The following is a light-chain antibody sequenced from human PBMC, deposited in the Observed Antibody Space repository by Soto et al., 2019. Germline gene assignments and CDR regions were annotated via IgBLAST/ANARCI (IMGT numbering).Light chain of an antibody. Sequence: QSVLAQPASVSGSPGQSITISCTGTSSDVLSYDAVSWYQHHPGKAPKLIIYEGNKRPSGVSNRFTGSRSGNMASLTISGLQPEDEADYYCCSYVYTNSWVFGGGTKLTVL. CDR3: CSYVYTNSWV. V-gene: IGLV2-23*01. CDR1: SSDVLSYDA. CDR2: EGN. J-gene: IGLJ3*02.